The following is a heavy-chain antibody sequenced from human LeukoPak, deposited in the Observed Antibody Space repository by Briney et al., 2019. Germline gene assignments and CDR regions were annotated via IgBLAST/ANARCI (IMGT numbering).Heavy chain of an antibody. J-gene: IGHJ4*02. CDR1: GGSISSGSYY. CDR3: ASWVLSGYFDY. CDR2: IYTSGST. V-gene: IGHV4-61*02. Sequence: RSSETLSLTRTVSGGSISSGSYYWSRIRQPAGKGLEWIGRIYTSGSTNYNPSLKSRVTISVDTSKNQFSLKLSSVTAADTAVYYCASWVLSGYFDYWGQGTLVTVSS. D-gene: IGHD2-15*01.